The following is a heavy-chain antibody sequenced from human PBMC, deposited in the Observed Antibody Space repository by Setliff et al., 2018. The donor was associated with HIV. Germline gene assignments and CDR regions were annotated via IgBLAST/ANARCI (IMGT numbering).Heavy chain of an antibody. CDR1: HGSISSTSHY. D-gene: IGHD6-13*01. CDR3: SRQQLDGFRYKYYYMDV. J-gene: IGHJ6*03. V-gene: IGHV4-61*03. CDR2: IHHSGST. Sequence: SETLSLTCIVSHGSISSTSHYWGWIRQSPGKGLEWIGFIHHSGSTNYNPSLESRVTISLDTANHHFSLNLRSVTAADTAVYYCSRQQLDGFRYKYYYMDVWGKGSTVTVSS.